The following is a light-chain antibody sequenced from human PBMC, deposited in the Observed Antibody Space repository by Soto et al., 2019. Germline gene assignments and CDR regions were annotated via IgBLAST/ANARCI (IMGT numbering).Light chain of an antibody. CDR3: CSYAGSSYV. Sequence: QSAVPQPRSVSGSPGQSVTISCTGTSSDVGGYNYVSWYQLHPGKAPKLMIYDVTKRPSGVPDRFSGSKSGNTASLTISGLQAEDEADYYCCSYAGSSYVFGTGTKVTVL. J-gene: IGLJ1*01. CDR2: DVT. V-gene: IGLV2-11*01. CDR1: SSDVGGYNY.